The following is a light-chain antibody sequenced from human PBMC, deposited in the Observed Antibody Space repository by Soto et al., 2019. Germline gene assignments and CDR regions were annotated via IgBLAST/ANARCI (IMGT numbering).Light chain of an antibody. J-gene: IGKJ4*01. CDR2: DAS. V-gene: IGKV3-11*01. Sequence: EIVLTQSPAILSLSPGERATLSCWASQSVGNYLAWYQQRPGQDPRLLIYDASSRAAGIPTRFRGSGSGTDFTLTIISLEPEDVAAYYCQRPSSWPSLPLGGGTKVDIK. CDR1: QSVGNY. CDR3: QRPSSWPSLP.